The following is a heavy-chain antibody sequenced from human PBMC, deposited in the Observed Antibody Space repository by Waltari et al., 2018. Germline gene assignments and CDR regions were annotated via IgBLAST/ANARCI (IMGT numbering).Heavy chain of an antibody. Sequence: QVQLVQSGAEVKKPGSSVKVSCKASGGTFSSYAISWVRQTPGQGLEWMGGIIPFLGVANYAQEYQGKITINAEKTTSTGDVELSRLRSEDTAVYYCARVVGFRELIYYYYMDVWGKGTTVTVSS. CDR1: GGTFSSYA. V-gene: IGHV1-69*10. D-gene: IGHD3-10*01. J-gene: IGHJ6*03. CDR3: ARVVGFRELIYYYYMDV. CDR2: IIPFLGVA.